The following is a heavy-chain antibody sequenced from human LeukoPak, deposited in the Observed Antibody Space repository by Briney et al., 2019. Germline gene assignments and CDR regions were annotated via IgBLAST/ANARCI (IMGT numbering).Heavy chain of an antibody. J-gene: IGHJ4*02. V-gene: IGHV1-3*01. D-gene: IGHD4-17*01. CDR1: GYTFTSYA. Sequence: ASVKVSCKASGYTFTSYAMHWVRQAPGQRLEWMGWINAGNGSTKYSQKFQGRVTITRDTSASTAYMELSSLRSEDTAVYYCARDVVPVTTAPFDYWGQGTLVTVSS. CDR3: ARDVVPVTTAPFDY. CDR2: INAGNGST.